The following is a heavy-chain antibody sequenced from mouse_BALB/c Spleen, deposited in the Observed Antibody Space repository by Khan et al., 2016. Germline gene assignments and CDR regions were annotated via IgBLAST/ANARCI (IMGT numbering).Heavy chain of an antibody. CDR1: GFTFSSHA. D-gene: IGHD1-1*01. V-gene: IGHV5-6-5*01. CDR3: VRGVIMVVDYFDY. Sequence: EVELVESGGGLVKPGGSLKLSCAASGFTFSSHAMSWVRQTPEKRLEWVASISSGGTTFYPDSLKGRFTISRDNVRNILYLQMSSLRSEDMAMYYCVRGVIMVVDYFDYWGQGTTLTVSS. CDR2: ISSGGTT. J-gene: IGHJ2*01.